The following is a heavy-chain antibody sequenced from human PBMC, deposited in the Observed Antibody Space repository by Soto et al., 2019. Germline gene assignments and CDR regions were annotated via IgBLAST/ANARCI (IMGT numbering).Heavy chain of an antibody. CDR1: GGSFSGYQ. Sequence: QVQLQQWGAGLLKPSETLSLTCAVYGGSFSGYQWSWNRQTPGKGLEWIGEINDSGNINYNPSLRSRVTILVDTAKKQISLKLSSVTAADTAVYFCARGLILCFGELSRRGGYYYYMDVWGKGTTVTVSS. D-gene: IGHD3-10*01. CDR2: INDSGNI. CDR3: ARGLILCFGELSRRGGYYYYMDV. V-gene: IGHV4-34*01. J-gene: IGHJ6*03.